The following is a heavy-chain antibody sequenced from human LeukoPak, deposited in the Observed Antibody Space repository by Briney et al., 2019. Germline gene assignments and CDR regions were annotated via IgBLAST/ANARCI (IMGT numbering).Heavy chain of an antibody. Sequence: GGSLRLSCAASGFTVSSNYMSWVRQAPGKGLEWVSVIYSGGSTYYADSVKGRFTISRDNSKNTLYLQMNSLRAEDTAVYYCARFLVATNRGGWAAFDIWGQGTMVTVSS. CDR1: GFTVSSNY. CDR2: IYSGGST. V-gene: IGHV3-66*02. CDR3: ARFLVATNRGGWAAFDI. D-gene: IGHD5-12*01. J-gene: IGHJ3*02.